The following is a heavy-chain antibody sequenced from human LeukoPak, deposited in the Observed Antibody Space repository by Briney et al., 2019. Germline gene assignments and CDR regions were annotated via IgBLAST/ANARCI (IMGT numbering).Heavy chain of an antibody. Sequence: GGFLRLSCVTSGFTFRGYWMSWFRQAPGKGLEWVGNIQPDGSGAFYVDAMRGRFTISRDNAQNSLYLQMNSLRAEDTAVYYCARDAQNIVGATFDYWGQGTLVTVSS. CDR3: ARDAQNIVGATFDY. J-gene: IGHJ4*02. CDR1: GFTFRGYW. CDR2: IQPDGSGA. V-gene: IGHV3-7*01. D-gene: IGHD1-26*01.